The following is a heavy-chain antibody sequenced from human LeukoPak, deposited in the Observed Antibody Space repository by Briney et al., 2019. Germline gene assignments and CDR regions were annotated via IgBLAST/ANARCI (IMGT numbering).Heavy chain of an antibody. CDR2: IYYSGST. CDR1: GVSISSYY. Sequence: PSETLSLACTVSGVSISSYYWSWIRQPPGKGLEWIGYIYYSGSTNYNPSLKSRVTISVDTSKNQFSLKLSSVTAADTAVYYCARFQRLVRFPVDYYYGMDVWGQGTTVTVSS. D-gene: IGHD3-9*01. CDR3: ARFQRLVRFPVDYYYGMDV. V-gene: IGHV4-59*01. J-gene: IGHJ6*02.